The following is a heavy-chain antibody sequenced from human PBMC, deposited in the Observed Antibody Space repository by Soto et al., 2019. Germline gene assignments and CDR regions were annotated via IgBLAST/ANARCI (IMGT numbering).Heavy chain of an antibody. Sequence: QVQLQESGPGLVKPSQTLSLTCTVSGGSISSGDYYWSWIRPPPGKGLEWIGYIYYSGSTYYNPSLKSRVTISVDTSKNQFSLKLSSVTAADTAVYYCARVYYDFWSGYDRGAFDIWGQGTMVTVSS. D-gene: IGHD3-3*01. CDR3: ARVYYDFWSGYDRGAFDI. CDR1: GGSISSGDYY. J-gene: IGHJ3*02. CDR2: IYYSGST. V-gene: IGHV4-30-4*01.